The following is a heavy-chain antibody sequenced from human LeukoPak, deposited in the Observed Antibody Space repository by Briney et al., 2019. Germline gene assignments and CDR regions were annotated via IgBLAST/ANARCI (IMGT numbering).Heavy chain of an antibody. CDR3: AREKKIAAAGSDAFDI. V-gene: IGHV1-8*02. Sequence: GASVKVSCKASGYTFTNYYMHWVRQAPGQGLEWMGWMNPNSGNTGYAQKFQGRVTMTRNTSISTAYMELSSLRSEDTAVYYCAREKKIAAAGSDAFDIWGQGTMVTVSS. CDR2: MNPNSGNT. D-gene: IGHD6-13*01. CDR1: GYTFTNYY. J-gene: IGHJ3*02.